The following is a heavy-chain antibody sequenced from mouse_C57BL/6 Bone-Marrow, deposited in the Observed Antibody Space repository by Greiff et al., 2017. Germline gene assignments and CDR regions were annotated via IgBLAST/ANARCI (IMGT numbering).Heavy chain of an antibody. V-gene: IGHV1-15*01. Sequence: VKLMESGAELVRPGASVTLSCKASGYTFTDYEMHWVKQTPVHGLEWIGAIDPETGGTAYNQKFKGKATLTADKSSSTAYMELRSLTSEDSAVYFCAREGATMVHYYAMDYWGQGTSVTVSS. CDR3: AREGATMVHYYAMDY. CDR1: GYTFTDYE. CDR2: IDPETGGT. D-gene: IGHD2-1*01. J-gene: IGHJ4*01.